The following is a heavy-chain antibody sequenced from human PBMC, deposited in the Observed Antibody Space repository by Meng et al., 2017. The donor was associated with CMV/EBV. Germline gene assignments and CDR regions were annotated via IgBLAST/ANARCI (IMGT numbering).Heavy chain of an antibody. D-gene: IGHD3-3*01. CDR2: INHSGST. CDR1: GGSFSGYY. J-gene: IGHJ6*02. Sequence: SETLSLTCAVYGGSFSGYYWSWIRQPPGKGLEWIGEINHSGSTNYNPSLKRRVTISVDTSKNQFSLKLSSVTAADTAVYYCARELRFLESTGWYYYGMDVWGQGTTVTVSS. CDR3: ARELRFLESTGWYYYGMDV. V-gene: IGHV4-34*01.